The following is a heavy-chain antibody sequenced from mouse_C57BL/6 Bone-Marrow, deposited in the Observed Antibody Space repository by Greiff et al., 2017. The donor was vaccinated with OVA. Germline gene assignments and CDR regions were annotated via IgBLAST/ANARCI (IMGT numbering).Heavy chain of an antibody. CDR3: ARGGLWCFDV. V-gene: IGHV5-4*01. J-gene: IGHJ1*03. CDR1: GFTFSSYA. CDR2: ISAGGSYT. Sequence: EVQLVESGGGLVKPGGSLKLSCAASGFTFSSYAMSWVRQTPEKRLEWVATISAGGSYTYYPDNVKGRFTISRDNAKTNLYLQMSHLKSEDTAMYYCARGGLWCFDVWGTGTTVTVSS.